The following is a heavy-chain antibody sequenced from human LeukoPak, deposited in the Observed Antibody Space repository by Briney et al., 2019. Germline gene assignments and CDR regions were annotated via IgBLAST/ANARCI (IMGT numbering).Heavy chain of an antibody. J-gene: IGHJ4*02. CDR3: AREPDSSFDY. D-gene: IGHD2-15*01. CDR1: GFTFSSYS. CDR2: ISSSSSYI. Sequence: PGGSLRLSCAASGFTFSSYSMNWVRQAPGKGLEWVSSISSSSSYIYYADSVKVRFTISRDNAKNSLYLQMNSLRAEDTAVYYCAREPDSSFDYWGQGTLVTVSS. V-gene: IGHV3-21*01.